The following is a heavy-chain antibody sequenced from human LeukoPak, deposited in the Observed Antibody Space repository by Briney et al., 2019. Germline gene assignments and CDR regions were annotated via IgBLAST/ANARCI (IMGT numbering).Heavy chain of an antibody. CDR1: GFTFSSYA. Sequence: GGSLRLSCAASGFTFSSYAMSWVRQAPGKGLEWVSAISGSGGSTYYADSVKGRFTISRDNSKNTLYLEMNSLRAEDAAVYYCAKNYDFWSGHYLYHFDNWGQGTLVTVSS. J-gene: IGHJ4*02. V-gene: IGHV3-23*01. D-gene: IGHD3-3*01. CDR3: AKNYDFWSGHYLYHFDN. CDR2: ISGSGGST.